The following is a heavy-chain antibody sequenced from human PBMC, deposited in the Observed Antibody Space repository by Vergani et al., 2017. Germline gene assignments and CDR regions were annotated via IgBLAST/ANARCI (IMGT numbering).Heavy chain of an antibody. CDR2: IYYSGST. D-gene: IGHD6-13*01. Sequence: QVQLQESGPGLVKPSETLSLTCTVSGGSISSYYWSWIRQPPGKGLEWIGYIYYSGSTNDNPSLKSRVTISVDTSKNQFSLKLSSLTAADTAVYYCARGSHVGNLWGQQGVQVGFDPWGEGTLVTVSS. CDR1: GGSISSYY. CDR3: ARGSHVGNLWGQQGVQVGFDP. J-gene: IGHJ5*02. V-gene: IGHV4-59*01.